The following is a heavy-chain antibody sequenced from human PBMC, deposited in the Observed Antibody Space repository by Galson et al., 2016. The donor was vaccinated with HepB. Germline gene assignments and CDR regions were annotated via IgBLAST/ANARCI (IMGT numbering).Heavy chain of an antibody. J-gene: IGHJ2*01. CDR1: GYIFASYG. V-gene: IGHV1-18*04. CDR3: TLGCSRTFCSPLRYFDL. D-gene: IGHD2-2*01. Sequence: SVKVSCKASGYIFASYGISWVRQAPGQGLEWMGWISTLNGKTNYPQKLQGRVTFTRDTSANIAYMELSSLRSEDTAVYYCTLGCSRTFCSPLRYFDLWGRGTLVTVSS. CDR2: ISTLNGKT.